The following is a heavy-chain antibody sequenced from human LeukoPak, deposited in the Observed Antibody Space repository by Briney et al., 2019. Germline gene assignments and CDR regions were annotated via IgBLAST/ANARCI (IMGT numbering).Heavy chain of an antibody. D-gene: IGHD3-10*01. CDR1: GYTFTSYG. V-gene: IGHV1-18*01. Sequence: GASVKVSCKASGYTFTSYGISWVRRAPGQGLEWMGWISAYNGNTNYAQKLQGRVTMTTDTSTSTAYMELRSLRSDDTAVYYCARAHYYGSGSYYSPDYYYYMDVWGKGTTVTVSS. CDR3: ARAHYYGSGSYYSPDYYYYMDV. CDR2: ISAYNGNT. J-gene: IGHJ6*03.